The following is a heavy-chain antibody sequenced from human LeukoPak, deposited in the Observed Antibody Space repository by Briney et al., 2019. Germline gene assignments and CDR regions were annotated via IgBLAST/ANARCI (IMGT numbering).Heavy chain of an antibody. CDR1: GGTFGSYA. J-gene: IGHJ4*02. CDR3: ARGEEGVLWFGELWGY. D-gene: IGHD3-10*01. V-gene: IGHV1-69*13. CDR2: IIPIFGTA. Sequence: SVKVSCKASGGTFGSYAISWVRQAPGQGLEWMGGIIPIFGTANYAQKFQGRVTITADESTSTAYMELSSLRSEDTAVYYCARGEEGVLWFGELWGYWGQGTLVTVSS.